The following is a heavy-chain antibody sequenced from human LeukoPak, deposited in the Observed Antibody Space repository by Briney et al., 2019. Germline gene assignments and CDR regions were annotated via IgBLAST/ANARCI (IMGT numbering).Heavy chain of an antibody. D-gene: IGHD5/OR15-5a*01. J-gene: IGHJ4*02. CDR2: IYANGGST. Sequence: GSLRLSCAASGLIFSTYAMSWVRQAPGKGLEWVSTIYANGGSTYYADSVKGRFTISRDNSKNTVYLQMNSLGAADTALYYCAKDRAAYSVARGSDCWGRGTLVTVSS. V-gene: IGHV3-23*01. CDR1: GLIFSTYA. CDR3: AKDRAAYSVARGSDC.